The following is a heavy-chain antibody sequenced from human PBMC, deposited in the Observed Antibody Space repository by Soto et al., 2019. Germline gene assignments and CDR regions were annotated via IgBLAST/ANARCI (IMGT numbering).Heavy chain of an antibody. CDR1: GVSVDTGGFY. J-gene: IGHJ5*02. Sequence: SETLSLTCTVSGVSVDTGGFYWSWIRQRPDKGLEWIGYVYFGGATFYNPSLKSRVTISVGTSENQFSLKRTSVTAADTAIYYCPRDKYDGSGYHSGFDHWGPGTLVTVSP. V-gene: IGHV4-31*03. D-gene: IGHD3-22*01. CDR2: VYFGGAT. CDR3: PRDKYDGSGYHSGFDH.